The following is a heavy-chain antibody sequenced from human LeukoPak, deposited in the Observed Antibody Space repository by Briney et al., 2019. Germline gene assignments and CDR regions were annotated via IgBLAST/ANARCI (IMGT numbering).Heavy chain of an antibody. Sequence: PGGSLRLSCAASGFTFSSYAMSWVRQAPGKGLEWVSAISGSGGSTYYADSVKGRFTISRDKSKNTLYLQMNSLRAEDTAVYYCAKNGYYYDFWSGNGSNPSNYGGRGTRFTVSS. CDR1: GFTFSSYA. D-gene: IGHD3-3*01. CDR2: ISGSGGST. CDR3: AKNGYYYDFWSGNGSNPSNY. J-gene: IGHJ4*02. V-gene: IGHV3-23*01.